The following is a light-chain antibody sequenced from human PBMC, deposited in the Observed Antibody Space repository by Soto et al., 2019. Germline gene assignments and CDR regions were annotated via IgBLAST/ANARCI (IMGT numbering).Light chain of an antibody. CDR1: QSVRNSY. Sequence: EIVLTHSPGILSFSPPEGTCLXALSSQSVRNSYVAWHQQKVGQAPRLLIYGASSRATGIPDRFSGSGSGTDFTLTIIRLEPEDFAVYYCQQYGYPPPFTFGQGTRLEIK. J-gene: IGKJ5*01. CDR2: GAS. V-gene: IGKV3-20*01. CDR3: QQYGYPPPFT.